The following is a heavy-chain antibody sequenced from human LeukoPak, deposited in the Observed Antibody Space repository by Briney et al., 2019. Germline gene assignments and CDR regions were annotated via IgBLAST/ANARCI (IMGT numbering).Heavy chain of an antibody. D-gene: IGHD5-12*01. CDR2: IYHSGST. Sequence: PSETLSLTCTVSGYSISSGYYWGWIRQPPGKGLEWIGSIYHSGSTYYSPSLKSRVTISVDTSKNQFSLKLSSVTAADTAVYYCAGFDSGYYYFDYWGQGTLVTVSS. CDR1: GYSISSGYY. J-gene: IGHJ4*02. CDR3: AGFDSGYYYFDY. V-gene: IGHV4-38-2*02.